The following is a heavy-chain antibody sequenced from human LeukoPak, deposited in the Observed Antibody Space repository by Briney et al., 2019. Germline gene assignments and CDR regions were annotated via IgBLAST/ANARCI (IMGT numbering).Heavy chain of an antibody. V-gene: IGHV3-74*01. CDR2: INSDGSST. CDR1: GXTFSSYW. D-gene: IGHD6-19*01. CDR3: TRGAYSSGPFDP. J-gene: IGHJ5*02. Sequence: GGSLTLSCAASGXTFSSYWVHWVRQAPGKGLVWVSRINSDGSSTSYADSVKGRFTISRDNAKNTLYLQMNSLRAEDTAVYYCTRGAYSSGPFDPWGQGTLVTVSS.